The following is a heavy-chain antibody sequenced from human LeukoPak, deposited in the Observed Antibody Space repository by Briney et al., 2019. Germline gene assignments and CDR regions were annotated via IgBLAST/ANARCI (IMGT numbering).Heavy chain of an antibody. Sequence: GGSLRLSCAASGFTFGSDWMHWVRQAPGRGLVWVSRINPDGSSTTYTDSVKGRFTVSRDNAKSTLWLQMNSLRAEDTAVYYCARNLGGGRPSWGQGTLVTVSS. CDR2: INPDGSST. CDR1: GFTFGSDW. D-gene: IGHD3-16*01. V-gene: IGHV3-74*01. J-gene: IGHJ5*02. CDR3: ARNLGGGRPS.